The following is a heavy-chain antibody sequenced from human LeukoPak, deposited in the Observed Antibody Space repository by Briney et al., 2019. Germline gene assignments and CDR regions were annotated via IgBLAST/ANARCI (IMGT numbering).Heavy chain of an antibody. CDR1: GYTFTGYY. CDR3: ARDSYYYHSSGYYSF. J-gene: IGHJ4*02. CDR2: INPNSGGT. V-gene: IGHV1-2*06. D-gene: IGHD3-22*01. Sequence: GASVKVSCKASGYTFTGYYMHWVRQAPGQGLEWMGRINPNSGGTNYAQKFQGRVTMTRDTSISTAYMELSRLRSDDTAVYYCARDSYYYHSSGYYSFWGQGTLVTVSS.